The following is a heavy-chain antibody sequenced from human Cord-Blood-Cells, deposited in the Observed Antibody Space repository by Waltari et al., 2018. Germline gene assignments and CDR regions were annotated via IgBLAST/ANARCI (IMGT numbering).Heavy chain of an antibody. CDR1: GGSISSSNW. D-gene: IGHD6-6*01. J-gene: IGHJ3*02. CDR3: ARHEYSSSRWGAVEI. V-gene: IGHV4-4*02. CDR2: IYHSGIT. Sequence: QVQLQESGPGLVKPSGTLSLTCAVSGGSISSSNWWSWVRQPPGKGLEWIGEIYHSGITNYNPSLKSRVTRSVDKSKNQFSLKLSSVTAADTAVYYCARHEYSSSRWGAVEIWGQGTMVTVSS.